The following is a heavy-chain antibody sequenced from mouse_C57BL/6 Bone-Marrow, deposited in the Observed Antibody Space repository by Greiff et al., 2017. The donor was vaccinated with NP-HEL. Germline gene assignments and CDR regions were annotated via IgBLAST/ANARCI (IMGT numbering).Heavy chain of an antibody. J-gene: IGHJ2*01. CDR3: ARSGAHYYGLDY. Sequence: QVQLQQSVAELVRPGTSVKVSCKASGYAFTNYLIEWVKQRPGQGLEWIGVINPGSGGTNYNEKFKGKATLTADKSSSTAYMQLSSLTSEDSAVYFCARSGAHYYGLDYWGQGTTLTVSS. D-gene: IGHD1-2*01. V-gene: IGHV1-54*01. CDR1: GYAFTNYL. CDR2: INPGSGGT.